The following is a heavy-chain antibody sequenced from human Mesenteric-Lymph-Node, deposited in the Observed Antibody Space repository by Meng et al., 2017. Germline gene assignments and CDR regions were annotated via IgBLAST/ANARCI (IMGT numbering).Heavy chain of an antibody. CDR1: GGTFSSYA. CDR3: ARDLVGGTGFDP. J-gene: IGHJ5*02. Sequence: QGRAVASGAEVKKPGSSVKVSCKASGGTFSSYAISWVRQAPGQGLEWMGGIIPIFGTANYAQKFQGRVTITADKSTSTAYMELSSLRSEDTAVYYCARDLVGGTGFDPWGQGTLVTVSS. V-gene: IGHV1-69*06. CDR2: IIPIFGTA. D-gene: IGHD1-26*01.